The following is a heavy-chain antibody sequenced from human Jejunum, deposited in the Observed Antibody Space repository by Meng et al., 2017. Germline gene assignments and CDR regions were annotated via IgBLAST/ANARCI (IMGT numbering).Heavy chain of an antibody. CDR2: MNPNNGDT. Sequence: QVQLGQSGAEVKKPGAAVRVSCEASGYTFTAYYVHWVRQAPGQGLEWMGRMNPNNGDTNYAQKFQGRVTMTRATSTAYMDLSSLTSDDTAVYYCAKDEGTTTAFDHWGQGTLVTVSS. CDR3: AKDEGTTTAFDH. CDR1: GYTFTAYY. D-gene: IGHD1-26*01. J-gene: IGHJ4*02. V-gene: IGHV1-2*06.